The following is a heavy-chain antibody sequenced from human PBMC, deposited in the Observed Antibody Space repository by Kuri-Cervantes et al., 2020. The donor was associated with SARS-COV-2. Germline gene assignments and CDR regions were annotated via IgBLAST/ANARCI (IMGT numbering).Heavy chain of an antibody. V-gene: IGHV3-66*01. Sequence: GESLKISCAASGFTVSSNYMSWVRQAPGKGLEWVSVIYSGGNTDYADSVRGRFTISRDNAKNSLYLQMNSLRAEDTAVYYCAREYIAFAAAGIAFDYWGQGTLVTVSS. CDR1: GFTVSSNY. D-gene: IGHD6-13*01. CDR3: AREYIAFAAAGIAFDY. CDR2: IYSGGNT. J-gene: IGHJ4*02.